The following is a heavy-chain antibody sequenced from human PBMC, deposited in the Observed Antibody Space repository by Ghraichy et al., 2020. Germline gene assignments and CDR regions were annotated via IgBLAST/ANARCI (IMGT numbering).Heavy chain of an antibody. CDR1: GFTFSNYG. Sequence: GGSLRLSCAASGFTFSNYGMTWYRQAPGKGLEWVAIINPDGGKKFYVDSVKGRFTISRDNAENSVNLQMNSLRAEDTAVYHCATRRQTSKPAFDYWGQGILVTVSP. V-gene: IGHV3-7*01. CDR3: ATRRQTSKPAFDY. J-gene: IGHJ4*02. CDR2: INPDGGKK.